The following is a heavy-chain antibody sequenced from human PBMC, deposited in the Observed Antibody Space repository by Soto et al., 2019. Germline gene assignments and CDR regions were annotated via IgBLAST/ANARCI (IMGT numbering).Heavy chain of an antibody. CDR2: IYPGDSDT. V-gene: IGHV5-51*01. CDR3: SLADVDTAKLWDAFDI. CDR1: GYSFTSYW. D-gene: IGHD5-18*01. Sequence: PGESLKISCQGSGYSFTSYWIGWVRQMPGKGLEWMGIIYPGDSDTRYSPSFQGQVTISADKSLSTAYLQWSSLKASDTAMYYCSLADVDTAKLWDAFDIWGQGAMVTVSS. J-gene: IGHJ3*02.